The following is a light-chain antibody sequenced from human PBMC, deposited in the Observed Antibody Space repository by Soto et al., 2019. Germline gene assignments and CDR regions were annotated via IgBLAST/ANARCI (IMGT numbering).Light chain of an antibody. CDR3: QQDGSSSWT. Sequence: EIVLTQSPGTLSLSPGERATLSCRASQSVSSSYLAWYQQKPGQAPRLLIYGTSSRATAIPDRFSGSGSGTDFTLTISRLEPEEYAGYYCQQDGSSSWTFGQGTKVEIK. CDR1: QSVSSSY. V-gene: IGKV3-20*01. CDR2: GTS. J-gene: IGKJ1*01.